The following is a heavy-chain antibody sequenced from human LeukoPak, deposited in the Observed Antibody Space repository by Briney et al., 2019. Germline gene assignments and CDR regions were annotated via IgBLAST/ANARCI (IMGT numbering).Heavy chain of an antibody. V-gene: IGHV4-4*07. CDR3: ARDVRNCSGGSCYSRERDYYYYYYMDV. CDR2: IYTSGST. D-gene: IGHD2-15*01. Sequence: PSETLSLTCTVSGGSISSYYWSWIRQPAGKGLEWIGLIYTSGSTNYNPSLKSRVTMSVDTSKNQFSLKLSSVTAADTAVYCCARDVRNCSGGSCYSRERDYYYYYYMDVWGKGTTVTVSS. CDR1: GGSISSYY. J-gene: IGHJ6*03.